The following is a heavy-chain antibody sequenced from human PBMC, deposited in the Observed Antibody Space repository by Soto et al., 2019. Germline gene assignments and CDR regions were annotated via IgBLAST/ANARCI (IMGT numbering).Heavy chain of an antibody. Sequence: QVQLQESGPGLVKSSETLSLTCTVSGESITTSNWWSLVRQPPGGGLEWMGEIYHRVTTNYNPSLKRRATISLDTSKNQFSLKVKSATAADTAMYYCTSSDAAVSGDLYWGQGILVAVSS. D-gene: IGHD6-19*01. CDR2: IYHRVTT. J-gene: IGHJ4*02. CDR1: GESITTSNW. V-gene: IGHV4-4*02. CDR3: TSSDAAVSGDLY.